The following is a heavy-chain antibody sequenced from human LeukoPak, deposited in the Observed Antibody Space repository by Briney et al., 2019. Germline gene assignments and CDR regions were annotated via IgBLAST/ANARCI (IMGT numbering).Heavy chain of an antibody. V-gene: IGHV3-30*18. CDR1: GFTFSSYG. Sequence: GGSLRLSCAASGFTFSSYGMHWVRQAPGKGLEWVAVISYDGSNKYYADSVKGRFTISRDNSKNTLYLQMNSLRAEDTAVCYCAKDREVGATTSASDYWGQGTLVTVSS. J-gene: IGHJ4*02. CDR2: ISYDGSNK. CDR3: AKDREVGATTSASDY. D-gene: IGHD1-26*01.